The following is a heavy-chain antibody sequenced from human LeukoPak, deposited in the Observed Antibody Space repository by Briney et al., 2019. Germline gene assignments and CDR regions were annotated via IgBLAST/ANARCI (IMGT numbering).Heavy chain of an antibody. V-gene: IGHV3-21*01. D-gene: IGHD3-22*01. Sequence: GGSLRLSCAASGFTFSSYSMNWVRQAPGKGLEWVSSISRSSSYIYYADSVKCRFTISRHNAKNSLYLQMNSMRAEDTAVYYCAREGLGAKAMIQYYYYMDVWGKGTTVTVSS. CDR2: ISRSSSYI. J-gene: IGHJ6*03. CDR3: AREGLGAKAMIQYYYYMDV. CDR1: GFTFSSYS.